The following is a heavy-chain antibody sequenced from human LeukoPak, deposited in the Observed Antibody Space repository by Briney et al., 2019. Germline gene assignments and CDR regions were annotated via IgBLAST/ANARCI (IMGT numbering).Heavy chain of an antibody. CDR3: ARIGTPYDYVWGSYRPGPVDI. V-gene: IGHV4-34*01. Sequence: SETLSLTCAVYGGSFSGYYWSWIRQPPGKGLEWIGEINHSGSINYNPSLKSRVTISVDTSKNQFSLKLSSVTAADTAGYYCARIGTPYDYVWGSYRPGPVDIWGQGTMVTVFS. D-gene: IGHD3-16*02. J-gene: IGHJ3*02. CDR1: GGSFSGYY. CDR2: INHSGSI.